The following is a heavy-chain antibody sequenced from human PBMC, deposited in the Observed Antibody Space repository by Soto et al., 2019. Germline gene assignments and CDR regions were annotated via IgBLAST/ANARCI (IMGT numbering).Heavy chain of an antibody. Sequence: GGSLRLSCAASGFTFSSYAMHWVRQAPGKGLEWVAVISYDGSNKHYADSVKGRFTISRDNSKNTLYLQMNSLRAEDTAVYYCARDLVPYYYDSSGYYYGYWGQGTLVTVS. D-gene: IGHD3-22*01. CDR2: ISYDGSNK. CDR1: GFTFSSYA. CDR3: ARDLVPYYYDSSGYYYGY. V-gene: IGHV3-30-3*01. J-gene: IGHJ4*02.